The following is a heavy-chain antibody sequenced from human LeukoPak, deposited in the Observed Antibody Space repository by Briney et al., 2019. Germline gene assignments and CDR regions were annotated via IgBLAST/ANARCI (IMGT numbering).Heavy chain of an antibody. V-gene: IGHV1-2*02. CDR2: INPNSGGT. Sequence: ASVKVSCKASGYTFTGYYMHWVRQAPGQGLEWVGWINPNSGGTNYAQKFQGRVTMTRDTSISTAYMELSRLRSDDTAVYYCARDYYGSGSYYNLLGGDYWGQGTLVTVSS. CDR3: ARDYYGSGSYYNLLGGDY. J-gene: IGHJ4*02. D-gene: IGHD3-10*01. CDR1: GYTFTGYY.